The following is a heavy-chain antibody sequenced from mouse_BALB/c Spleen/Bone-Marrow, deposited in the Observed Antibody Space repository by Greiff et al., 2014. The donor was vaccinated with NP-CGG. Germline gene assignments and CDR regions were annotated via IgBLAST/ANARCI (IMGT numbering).Heavy chain of an antibody. CDR1: GYTFTSYW. J-gene: IGHJ4*01. Sequence: QVQLQQPGAELARPGASVKLSCKASGYTFTSYWMQWGKQRPGQGLEWIGAIYPGDGDTRYTQKFKGKATLTADKSSSTAYMQLSSLASEDSAVYYCARSEGNYAMDYWGQGTSVTVSS. CDR3: ARSEGNYAMDY. V-gene: IGHV1-87*01. CDR2: IYPGDGDT.